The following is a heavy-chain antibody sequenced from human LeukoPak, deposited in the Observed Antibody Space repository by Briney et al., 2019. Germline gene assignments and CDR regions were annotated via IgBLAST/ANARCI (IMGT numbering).Heavy chain of an antibody. Sequence: GGSLRLSCAASGFTFSSYSMNWVRQAPGKGLDWVSSISGDSSDIYYADSVMGRSTISRDNAKNSVYLQINSLRAEDTAIYYCARRAYSDSSGYDYWGQGTLVTVSS. CDR1: GFTFSSYS. CDR3: ARRAYSDSSGYDY. V-gene: IGHV3-21*01. D-gene: IGHD3-22*01. J-gene: IGHJ4*02. CDR2: ISGDSSDI.